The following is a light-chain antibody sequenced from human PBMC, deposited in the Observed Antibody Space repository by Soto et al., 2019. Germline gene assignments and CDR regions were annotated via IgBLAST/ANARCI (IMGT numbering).Light chain of an antibody. V-gene: IGLV1-44*01. J-gene: IGLJ1*01. Sequence: QSVLTQPPSASGTPGQRLTIACSGTSSNIGSNFVNWYRQLPGTAPKLLVHTNSQRPSGVPDRFSGSKSGTSASLAISGLQSDDEADYFCAVWDVSLHGYVFATGTKVTVL. CDR1: SSNIGSNF. CDR3: AVWDVSLHGYV. CDR2: TNS.